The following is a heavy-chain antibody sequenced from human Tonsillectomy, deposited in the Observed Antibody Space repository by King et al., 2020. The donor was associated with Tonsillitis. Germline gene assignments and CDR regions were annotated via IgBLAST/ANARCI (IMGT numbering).Heavy chain of an antibody. J-gene: IGHJ6*02. CDR1: GDSVNTTNYS. V-gene: IGHV4-39*02. D-gene: IGHD7-27*01. Sequence: QLQESGPGLVKPSETLSLTCSVSGDSVNTTNYSWGWIRQPPGKGLEWIGTIYYIGNTHYHPSLRSHITISLDTSKNHFSLNLSSVTAADTAVYYCVRTGDGFPAGSRPYSYSAMDVWGQGTTVTVSS. CDR3: VRTGDGFPAGSRPYSYSAMDV. CDR2: IYYIGNT.